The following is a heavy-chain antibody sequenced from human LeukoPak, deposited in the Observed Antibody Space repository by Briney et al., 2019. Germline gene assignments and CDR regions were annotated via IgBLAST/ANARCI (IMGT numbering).Heavy chain of an antibody. CDR1: GGSISSGGYY. V-gene: IGHV4-31*03. J-gene: IGHJ4*02. Sequence: NPSETLSLTCTVSGGSISSGGYYWSWIRQHPGKGLEWIGYIYYSGSTYYNPSLKSRVTISVDTSKNQFSLKLSSVTAADTAVYYCAALTNLAYDYVWGSYRSDYWGQGTLVTVSS. CDR3: AALTNLAYDYVWGSYRSDY. CDR2: IYYSGST. D-gene: IGHD3-16*02.